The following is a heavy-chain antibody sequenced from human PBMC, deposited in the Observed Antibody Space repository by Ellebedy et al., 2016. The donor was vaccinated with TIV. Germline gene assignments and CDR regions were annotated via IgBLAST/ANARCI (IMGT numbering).Heavy chain of an antibody. J-gene: IGHJ4*02. CDR2: ISYTGDTR. CDR3: ARGWSTPDS. D-gene: IGHD2-15*01. V-gene: IGHV3-11*04. Sequence: GESLKISCAGSGFTFSGYYMSWIRQAPGKGLEWVSYISYTGDTRHYADSVKGRFTISRDNAKNSLYLQLNSLRVEDTAVYYCARGWSTPDSWGQGTLVIVSS. CDR1: GFTFSGYY.